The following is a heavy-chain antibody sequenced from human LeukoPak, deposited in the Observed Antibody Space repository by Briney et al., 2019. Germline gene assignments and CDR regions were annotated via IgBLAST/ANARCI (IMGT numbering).Heavy chain of an antibody. V-gene: IGHV7-4-1*02. CDR1: GYTFTSYA. D-gene: IGHD3-3*01. CDR2: INTNTGNP. CDR3: AREGRFLEWLSPPLGYYYYMDV. J-gene: IGHJ6*03. Sequence: GASVKVSCKASGYTFTSYAMNWVRQAPGQGLEWMGWINTNTGNPTYAQGFTGRFVFSLDTSVSTAYLQISSLKAEDTAVYYCAREGRFLEWLSPPLGYYYYMDVWGKGTTVTVSS.